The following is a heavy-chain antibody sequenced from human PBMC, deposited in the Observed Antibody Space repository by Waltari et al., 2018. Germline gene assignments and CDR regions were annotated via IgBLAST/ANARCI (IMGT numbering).Heavy chain of an antibody. V-gene: IGHV3-33*06. D-gene: IGHD2-8*02. CDR3: AKDGSASRLVRYYLDH. CDR1: GFSVNNYA. CDR2: VLHDGSYK. J-gene: IGHJ4*02. Sequence: QVHLVESGGGVIQPGGSMRLSCAASGFSVNNYAMHWVRPAPGKGLECVAVVLHDGSYKFYADSVKGRFTISRDNSKNTLYFQMNSLRAEDTAMYYCAKDGSASRLVRYYLDHWGPGTLVTVSS.